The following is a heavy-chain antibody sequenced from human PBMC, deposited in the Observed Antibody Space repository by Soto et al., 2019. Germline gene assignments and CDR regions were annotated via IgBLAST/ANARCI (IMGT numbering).Heavy chain of an antibody. CDR1: GFAFSNYA. CDR2: INYSGANT. Sequence: VQLLESGGGLVQPGGSRRLSCVASGFAFSNYAMGWVRQAPGKGLEWVSTINYSGANTHYADSVRGRFTISRDNSKNTLFLQMNSLTVDDMAVYYCAKDVADIMYDYWGQGTLVTVSS. V-gene: IGHV3-23*01. D-gene: IGHD2-21*01. CDR3: AKDVADIMYDY. J-gene: IGHJ4*02.